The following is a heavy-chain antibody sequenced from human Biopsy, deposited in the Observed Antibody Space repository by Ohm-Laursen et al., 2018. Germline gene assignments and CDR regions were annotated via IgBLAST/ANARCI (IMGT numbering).Heavy chain of an antibody. CDR1: GFTVNDHA. CDR2: ISWDSGRI. J-gene: IGHJ6*02. V-gene: IGHV3-9*01. D-gene: IGHD3-9*01. CDR3: TKVLIPAGTDV. Sequence: SSLRLSCAASGFTVNDHAMHWVRQPPGKGLEWVSGISWDSGRIGYADSVKGRFTVSRDNAKKSLYLEMSSLRPEDTALYYCTKVLIPAGTDVWGQGTTVTVSS.